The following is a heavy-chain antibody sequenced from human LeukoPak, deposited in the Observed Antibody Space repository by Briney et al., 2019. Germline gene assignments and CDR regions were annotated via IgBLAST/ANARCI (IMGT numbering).Heavy chain of an antibody. CDR3: ARVTTVTTLGWFDP. J-gene: IGHJ5*02. V-gene: IGHV1-69*05. D-gene: IGHD4-11*01. Sequence: ASVKVSCKASGGTFSSYAISWVRQAPGQGLEWMGGIIPIFGTANYAQKFQGRVTITTDESTSTAYMELRSLRSEDTAVYYCARVTTVTTLGWFDPWGQGTLVTVSS. CDR1: GGTFSSYA. CDR2: IIPIFGTA.